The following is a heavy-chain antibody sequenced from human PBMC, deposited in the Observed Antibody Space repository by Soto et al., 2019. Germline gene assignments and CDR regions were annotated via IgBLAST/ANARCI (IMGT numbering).Heavy chain of an antibody. CDR2: IYHSGST. CDR3: ARFPQYCSGGSCYRYYFDY. Sequence: QLQLQESGSGLVKPSQTLSLTCAVSGGSISSGGYSWSWIRQPPGKGLEWIGYIYHSGSTYYNPSLKSRVTISVDRSKNQFSLKLSSVTAADTAVYYCARFPQYCSGGSCYRYYFDYWGQGTLVTVSS. CDR1: GGSISSGGYS. D-gene: IGHD2-15*01. V-gene: IGHV4-30-2*01. J-gene: IGHJ4*02.